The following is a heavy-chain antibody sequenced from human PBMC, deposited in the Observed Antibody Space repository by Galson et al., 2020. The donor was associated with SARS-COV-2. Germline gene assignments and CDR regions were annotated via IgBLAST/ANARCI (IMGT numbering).Heavy chain of an antibody. V-gene: IGHV5-51*01. J-gene: IGHJ6*02. Sequence: GESLKISCKGSGYSFTSYWIGWVRQMPGKGLEWRGIIYPGDSDTRYSPSFQGQVTISADKSISTAYLQWSSLKASDTAMYYCARQGGDGYSSYYYGMDVWGQGTTVTVSS. CDR1: GYSFTSYW. CDR2: IYPGDSDT. CDR3: ARQGGDGYSSYYYGMDV. D-gene: IGHD5-18*01.